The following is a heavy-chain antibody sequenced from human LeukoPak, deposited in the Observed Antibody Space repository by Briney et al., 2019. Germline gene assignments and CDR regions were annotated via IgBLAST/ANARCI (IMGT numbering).Heavy chain of an antibody. CDR3: ARGIAVAGTAQDY. D-gene: IGHD6-19*01. V-gene: IGHV5-10-1*01. CDR2: IDPGDSYT. J-gene: IGHJ4*02. Sequence: GESLKISFKGSGXSFTNYCINWVRQMPGKGLEWMGRIDPGDSYTNYSPSFQGHVTISADRSISTAYLQWSSLKASDTAMYYCARGIAVAGTAQDYWGQGTLVTVSS. CDR1: GXSFTNYC.